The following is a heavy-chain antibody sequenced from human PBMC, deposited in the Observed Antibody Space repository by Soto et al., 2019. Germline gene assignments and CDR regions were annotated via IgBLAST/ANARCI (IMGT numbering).Heavy chain of an antibody. Sequence: EVQLLESGGGLVQPGGSLRLSCVASGFTFKNYDMRWVRQAPGKGLEWVSGIIGSGAITYYADSVRGRFTISRDNSKNTLYLQLNNLGAEDTAIYYCAKDRQFRSYYESAGHYNNWGQGTLVTVSS. J-gene: IGHJ4*02. V-gene: IGHV3-23*01. CDR3: AKDRQFRSYYESAGHYNN. CDR1: GFTFKNYD. CDR2: IIGSGAIT. D-gene: IGHD3-9*01.